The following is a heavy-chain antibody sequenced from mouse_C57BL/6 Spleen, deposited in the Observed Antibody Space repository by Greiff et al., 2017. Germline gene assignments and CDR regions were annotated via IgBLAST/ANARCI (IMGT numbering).Heavy chain of an antibody. Sequence: EVMLVESGGGLVKPGGSLKLSCAASGFTFSDYGMHWVRQAPEKGLEWVAYISSGSSTIYYADTVKGRFPISRDNAKNTLFLQMTSLRSEDTAMYYGARDHYYGSSPVYFDYWGQGTTLTVSS. V-gene: IGHV5-17*01. D-gene: IGHD1-1*01. CDR3: ARDHYYGSSPVYFDY. J-gene: IGHJ2*01. CDR2: ISSGSSTI. CDR1: GFTFSDYG.